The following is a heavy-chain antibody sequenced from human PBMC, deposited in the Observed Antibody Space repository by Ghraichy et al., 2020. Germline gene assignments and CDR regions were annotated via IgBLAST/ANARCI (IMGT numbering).Heavy chain of an antibody. CDR2: IKSKTDGGTT. V-gene: IGHV3-15*01. D-gene: IGHD1-1*01. Sequence: GGSLRLSCAASGFTFSNAWMSWVRQAPGKGLEWVGRIKSKTDGGTTDYAAPVKGRFTISRDDSKNTLYLQMNSLKTEDTAVYYCTTDPLNFLWNEHLDYWGQGTLVTVSS. CDR1: GFTFSNAW. J-gene: IGHJ4*02. CDR3: TTDPLNFLWNEHLDY.